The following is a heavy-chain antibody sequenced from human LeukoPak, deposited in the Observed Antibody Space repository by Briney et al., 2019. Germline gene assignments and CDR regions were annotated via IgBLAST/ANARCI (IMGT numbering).Heavy chain of an antibody. CDR3: ARAGSSSEDY. CDR2: IIPIFCTA. Sequence: GASVKVSCKASRGTFSRYAISWVRQAPGQGLEWMGGIIPIFCTAQYAQKFQGRVTITPDESTSTDYMELRSLRSEDTAVYYCARAGSSSEDYWGQGTLVTVSS. V-gene: IGHV1-69*13. D-gene: IGHD6-6*01. J-gene: IGHJ4*02. CDR1: RGTFSRYA.